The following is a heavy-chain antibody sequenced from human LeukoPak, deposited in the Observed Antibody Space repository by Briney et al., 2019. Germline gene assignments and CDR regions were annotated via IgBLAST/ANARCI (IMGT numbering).Heavy chain of an antibody. Sequence: PGESLRLSCAASGFTFSSYAMSWVRQAPGKGLEWVSAISGSGGSTYYADSVKGRFTISRDNSKSTLYLQMNSLRAEDTAVYYCASSAVSGTRGLNYWGQGTLVTVSS. D-gene: IGHD2-8*02. CDR3: ASSAVSGTRGLNY. V-gene: IGHV3-23*01. J-gene: IGHJ4*02. CDR1: GFTFSSYA. CDR2: ISGSGGST.